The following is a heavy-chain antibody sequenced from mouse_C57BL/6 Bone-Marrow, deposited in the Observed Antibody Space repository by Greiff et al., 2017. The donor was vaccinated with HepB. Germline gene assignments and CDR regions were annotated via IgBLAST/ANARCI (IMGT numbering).Heavy chain of an antibody. CDR2: INPNYGTT. J-gene: IGHJ3*01. V-gene: IGHV1-39*01. Sequence: VQLQQSGPELVKPGASVKISCKASGYSFTDYNMNWVKQSNGKSLEWIGVINPNYGTTSYNQKFKGKATLTVDQSSSTVYMQLNSLTSEDSAVYYCARLRYYGSSYVGFAYWGQGTLVTVSA. CDR3: ARLRYYGSSYVGFAY. D-gene: IGHD1-1*01. CDR1: GYSFTDYN.